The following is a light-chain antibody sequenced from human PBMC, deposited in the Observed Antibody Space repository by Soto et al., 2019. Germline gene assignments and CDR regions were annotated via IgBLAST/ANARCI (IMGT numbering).Light chain of an antibody. V-gene: IGLV2-23*02. Sequence: QSVLTQPASVSGSPGQSITISCTGTSSGVGSYNLVSWYQQHPGKAPKLMIYEVSKRPSGVSNRFPGSKSGNTASLTISGLQAEDEADYYCCSYAGSLYVFGTGTKVTVL. CDR2: EVS. CDR3: CSYAGSLYV. CDR1: SSGVGSYNL. J-gene: IGLJ1*01.